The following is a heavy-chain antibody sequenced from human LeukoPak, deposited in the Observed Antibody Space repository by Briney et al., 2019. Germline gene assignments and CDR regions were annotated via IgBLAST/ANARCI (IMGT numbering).Heavy chain of an antibody. J-gene: IGHJ4*02. D-gene: IGHD2-8*01. CDR2: LYSTGST. CDR1: GFTVNVY. CDR3: ARHLRVYAFDY. V-gene: IGHV3-66*02. Sequence: GGSLRLSCVASGFTVNVYMSWVGQAPGKGLEWVAVLYSTGSTFYADSVKGRFTISRDDSQNTLYLQMDSLTPADTAVYYCARHLRVYAFDYWGQGTPVTVAS.